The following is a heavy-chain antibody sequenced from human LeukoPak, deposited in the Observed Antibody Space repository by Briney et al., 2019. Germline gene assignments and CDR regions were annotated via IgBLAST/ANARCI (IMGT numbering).Heavy chain of an antibody. Sequence: GESLKISCKGSGYSINNYWIGWVRQMPGKGLEWMGKIDPSDSYTNYSPSFQGHVTISADKSISTTYLQWSSLKASDTAMYYCARGYCSGGSCNWFDPWGQGTLVTVSS. V-gene: IGHV5-10-1*01. J-gene: IGHJ5*02. CDR1: GYSINNYW. D-gene: IGHD2-15*01. CDR2: IDPSDSYT. CDR3: ARGYCSGGSCNWFDP.